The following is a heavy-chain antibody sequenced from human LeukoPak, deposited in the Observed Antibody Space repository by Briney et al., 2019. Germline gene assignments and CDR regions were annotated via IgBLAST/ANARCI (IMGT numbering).Heavy chain of an antibody. J-gene: IGHJ4*02. V-gene: IGHV4-34*01. CDR3: ARDISAVTTGDY. Sequence: PSETLSLTCVVYGGSLSGYYWIWIRQSPGKGLEWIGEINHSGSTTYNPSLKSRVTISVDTSKNQFSLKLSSVTAADTAVYYCARDISAVTTGDYWGQGTLVTVSS. D-gene: IGHD4-17*01. CDR2: INHSGST. CDR1: GGSLSGYY.